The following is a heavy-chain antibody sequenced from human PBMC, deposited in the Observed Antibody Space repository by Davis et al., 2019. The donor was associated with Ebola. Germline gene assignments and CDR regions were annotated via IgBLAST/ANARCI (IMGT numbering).Heavy chain of an antibody. D-gene: IGHD1-26*01. J-gene: IGHJ4*02. CDR3: AGKGLVGATPPDY. CDR1: GFTFSSYS. Sequence: PGGSLRLSCAASGFTFSSYSMNWVRQAPGKGLEWVSYISSSSSTIYYADSVKGRFTISRDNAKNSLYLQMNSLRAEDTAVYYCAGKGLVGATPPDYWGQGTLVTVSS. V-gene: IGHV3-48*04. CDR2: ISSSSSTI.